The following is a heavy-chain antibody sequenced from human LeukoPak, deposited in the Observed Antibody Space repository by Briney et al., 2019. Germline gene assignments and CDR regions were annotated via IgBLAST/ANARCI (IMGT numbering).Heavy chain of an antibody. Sequence: SETLSLTCTISDDSISNNRYFWAWIRQPPGKGLEWIGSINYSGRTYYNPSLKSRLTMSVDTAKRQFSLKLSSVTAADTAVYYCARRKFARYCSSTSCYTPYAPFDYWGQGTLVTVSS. CDR3: ARRKFARYCSSTSCYTPYAPFDY. D-gene: IGHD2-2*02. CDR1: DDSISNNRYF. V-gene: IGHV4-39*07. CDR2: INYSGRT. J-gene: IGHJ4*02.